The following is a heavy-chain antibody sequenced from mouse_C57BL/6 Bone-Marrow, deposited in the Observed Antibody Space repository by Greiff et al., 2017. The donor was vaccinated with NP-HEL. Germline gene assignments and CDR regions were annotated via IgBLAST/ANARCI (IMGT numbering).Heavy chain of an antibody. D-gene: IGHD2-4*01. CDR3: TRRDYDSLYYYAMDY. J-gene: IGHJ4*01. Sequence: VQGVESGAELVRPGASVTLSCKASGYTFTDYEMHWVKQTPVHGLEWIGAIDPETGGTAYNQKFKGKAILTADKSSSTAYMELRSLTSEDSAVYCCTRRDYDSLYYYAMDYWGQGTSVTVSS. V-gene: IGHV1-15*01. CDR1: GYTFTDYE. CDR2: IDPETGGT.